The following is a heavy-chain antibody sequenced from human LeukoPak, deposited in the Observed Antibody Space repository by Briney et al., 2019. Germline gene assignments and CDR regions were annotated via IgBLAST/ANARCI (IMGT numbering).Heavy chain of an antibody. J-gene: IGHJ4*02. Sequence: ASVKVSCKASGYIFSDYYMHWVRQAPGQGLEWLGWINPKSGAADYAQQFRGRVTMTRDTSINTDYMEMKRVTSDDTAVYYCARDGPGTMIVKYDYWGQGTLVTVSS. CDR2: INPKSGAA. CDR1: GYIFSDYY. V-gene: IGHV1-2*02. D-gene: IGHD3-22*01. CDR3: ARDGPGTMIVKYDY.